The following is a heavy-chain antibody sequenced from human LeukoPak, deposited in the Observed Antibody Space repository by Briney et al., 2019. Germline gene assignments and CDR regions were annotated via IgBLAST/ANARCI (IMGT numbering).Heavy chain of an antibody. CDR3: ASNSGYDPSLHWYFDL. J-gene: IGHJ2*01. CDR1: GYTFTSYD. D-gene: IGHD5-12*01. Sequence: GASVKVSCKASGYTFTSYDINWVRQATGQGLEWMGWMNPNSGNTGYAQKFQGRVTMTRNTSISTAYMELSSLRSEDTAVYYCASNSGYDPSLHWYFDLWGRGTLVTVSS. V-gene: IGHV1-8*01. CDR2: MNPNSGNT.